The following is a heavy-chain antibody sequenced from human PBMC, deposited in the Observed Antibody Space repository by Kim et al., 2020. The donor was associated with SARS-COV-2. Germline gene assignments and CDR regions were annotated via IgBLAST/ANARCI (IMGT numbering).Heavy chain of an antibody. CDR1: GFTFSSYG. V-gene: IGHV3-30*18. J-gene: IGHJ4*02. CDR3: AKGSSRGSFDY. CDR2: ISYDGSNK. Sequence: GGSLRLSCAASGFTFSSYGMHWVRQAPGKGLEWVAVISYDGSNKYYADSVKGRFTISRDNSKNTLYLQMNSLRAEDTAVYYCAKGSSRGSFDYWGQGTLV. D-gene: IGHD3-10*01.